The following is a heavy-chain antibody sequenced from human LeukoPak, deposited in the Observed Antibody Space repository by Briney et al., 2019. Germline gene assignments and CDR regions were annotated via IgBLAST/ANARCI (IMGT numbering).Heavy chain of an antibody. CDR3: ARLLRYFDWSDY. J-gene: IGHJ4*02. Sequence: LGESLKISCKISGYRLTNNWIGWVRQVPGKGLEWMGLIYPGDSDTRYSPSFQGQVTFSVDTSISTAYLQLSSLKASDTAMYYCARLLRYFDWSDYWGQGTLVTVSS. CDR2: IYPGDSDT. D-gene: IGHD3-9*01. CDR1: GYRLTNNW. V-gene: IGHV5-51*01.